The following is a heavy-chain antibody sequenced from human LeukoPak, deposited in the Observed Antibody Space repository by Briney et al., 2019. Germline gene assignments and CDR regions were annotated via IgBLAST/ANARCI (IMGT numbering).Heavy chain of an antibody. Sequence: PSETLSLTCTVSGGSISSSSNYWGWIRQPPGEGLEWIGSIYYSGSTYYNPSLKSRVTISVDTSKNQFSLKLSSVTAADTAVYYCARDGCSSTSCYHWFDPWGQGTLVTVSS. CDR1: GGSISSSSNY. CDR3: ARDGCSSTSCYHWFDP. V-gene: IGHV4-39*07. J-gene: IGHJ5*02. D-gene: IGHD2-2*01. CDR2: IYYSGST.